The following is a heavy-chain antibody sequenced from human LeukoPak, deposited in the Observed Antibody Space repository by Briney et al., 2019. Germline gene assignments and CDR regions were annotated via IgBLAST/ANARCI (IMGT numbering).Heavy chain of an antibody. V-gene: IGHV3-23*01. CDR1: GFTFNNYA. Sequence: PGGSLRLSCAASGFTFNNYAMNWVRQGPGEGLEWVSAISGTGSSTYYADSVKGRFTISRDNAKNSLYLQMNSLRAEDTAVYYCARSPPGYWSGFDIWGQGTMVTVSS. J-gene: IGHJ3*02. CDR2: ISGTGSST. D-gene: IGHD3-22*01. CDR3: ARSPPGYWSGFDI.